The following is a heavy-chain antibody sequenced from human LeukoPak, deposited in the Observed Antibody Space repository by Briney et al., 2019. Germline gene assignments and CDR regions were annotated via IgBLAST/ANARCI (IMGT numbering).Heavy chain of an antibody. J-gene: IGHJ6*02. V-gene: IGHV4-59*08. CDR3: ARHVRSIRTTATRVGYYYGMDV. D-gene: IGHD1/OR15-1a*01. CDR1: GGSISSYY. Sequence: SETLSLTCTVSGGSISSYYWSWIRQPPGKGLEWIGYIYYSGSTNYNPSLKSRVTISVDTSKNQFPLKLSSVTAADTAVYYCARHVRSIRTTATRVGYYYGMDVWGQGTTVTVSS. CDR2: IYYSGST.